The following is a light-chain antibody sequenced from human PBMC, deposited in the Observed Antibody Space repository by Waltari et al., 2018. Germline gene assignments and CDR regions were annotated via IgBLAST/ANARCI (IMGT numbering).Light chain of an antibody. V-gene: IGLV2-14*01. J-gene: IGLJ3*02. CDR2: DVS. CDR1: SSDVGRYNA. CDR3: SSQSSDNVVL. Sequence: QSALTQPASVSGSPGQSITISCTGHSSDVGRYNAVSWDQDHPVQGPKAIIYDVSDRPSGVSARFSGSKSGNTASLTISELQAEDEADYYCSSQSSDNVVLFGGGTKVTVL.